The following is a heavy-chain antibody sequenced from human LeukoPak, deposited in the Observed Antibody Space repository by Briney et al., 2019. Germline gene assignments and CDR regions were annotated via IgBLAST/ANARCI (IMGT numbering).Heavy chain of an antibody. CDR3: ARDMRRDYEGYYGMDV. J-gene: IGHJ6*02. CDR1: GFTVSSNY. V-gene: IGHV3-48*04. Sequence: GGSLRLSCAASGFTVSSNYMSWVRQAPGKGLEWVSYISSSSSTIYYADSVKGRFTISRDNAKNSLYLQMNSLRAEDTAVYYCARDMRRDYEGYYGMDVWGQGTTVTVSS. D-gene: IGHD4-17*01. CDR2: ISSSSSTI.